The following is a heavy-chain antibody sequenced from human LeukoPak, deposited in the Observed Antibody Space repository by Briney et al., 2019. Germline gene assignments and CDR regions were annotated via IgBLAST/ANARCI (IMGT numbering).Heavy chain of an antibody. J-gene: IGHJ4*02. Sequence: GASVKVSCKASGYTFTGYYMHWVRQAPGQGLKWMGWISAYNGNTNYAQKLQGRVTMTTDTSTGTAYMELRSLRSDDTAVYYCARGDYGSGSYRYFDYWGQGTLVTVSS. CDR2: ISAYNGNT. CDR3: ARGDYGSGSYRYFDY. D-gene: IGHD3-10*01. V-gene: IGHV1-18*04. CDR1: GYTFTGYY.